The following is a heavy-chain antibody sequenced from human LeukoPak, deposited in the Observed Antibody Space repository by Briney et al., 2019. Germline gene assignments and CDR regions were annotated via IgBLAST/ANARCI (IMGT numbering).Heavy chain of an antibody. J-gene: IGHJ4*02. V-gene: IGHV3-48*02. D-gene: IGHD7-27*01. CDR2: ISDTI. CDR1: GFTFNAFS. Sequence: PGGSLRLSCAASGFTFNAFSINWVRQAPGKGLEWVSYISDTIYYADSVKGRFTISRDNVKNSLYLQMNSLRDEDTAVYYCARDSNWAFDYWGQGTLVTVSS. CDR3: ARDSNWAFDY.